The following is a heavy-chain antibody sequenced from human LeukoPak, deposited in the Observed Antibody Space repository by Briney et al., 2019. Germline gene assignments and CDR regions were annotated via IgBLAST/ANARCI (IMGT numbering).Heavy chain of an antibody. J-gene: IGHJ4*02. D-gene: IGHD3-16*02. CDR2: IIPMFGTA. Sequence: SVKVSCKVSGYTLTELSMHWVRQAPGQGLEWMGGIIPMFGTAKYAQNFEGRVKVTADESTSTAYMELSSLRSEDTAVYYCARASDYVWGSYPTDYWGQGTLVTVSS. V-gene: IGHV1-69*13. CDR1: GYTLTELS. CDR3: ARASDYVWGSYPTDY.